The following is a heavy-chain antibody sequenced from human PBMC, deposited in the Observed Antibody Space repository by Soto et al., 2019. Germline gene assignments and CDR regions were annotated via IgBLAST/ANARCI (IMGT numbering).Heavy chain of an antibody. Sequence: TLSLTCVISGDSVSSNNAAWTWIRQSPSRGLEWLGRTYYRSKWYNDYAVSVKSRLTINPDTSKNQFSLQLNSVTPDDTAIYYCARQGPGGRGLDVWGQGTTVTVSS. CDR1: GDSVSSNNAA. CDR3: ARQGPGGRGLDV. J-gene: IGHJ6*02. V-gene: IGHV6-1*01. CDR2: TYYRSKWYN. D-gene: IGHD3-16*01.